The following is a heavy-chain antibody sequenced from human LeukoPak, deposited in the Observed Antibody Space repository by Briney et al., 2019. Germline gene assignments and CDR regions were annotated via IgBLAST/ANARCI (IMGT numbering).Heavy chain of an antibody. Sequence: ASVKVSCKVSGYTLTELSMHWVRQAPGKGLEWMGGFDPEDGETIYAQKFQGRVTMTEDTSTDTAYMELSSLRSEDTAVYYCATVIVWANWFDPWGQGTLVTVSS. CDR2: FDPEDGET. CDR3: ATVIVWANWFDP. V-gene: IGHV1-24*01. D-gene: IGHD3-16*01. J-gene: IGHJ5*02. CDR1: GYTLTELS.